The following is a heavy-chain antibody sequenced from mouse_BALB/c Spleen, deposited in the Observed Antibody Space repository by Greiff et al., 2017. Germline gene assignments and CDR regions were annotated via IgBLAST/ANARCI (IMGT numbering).Heavy chain of an antibody. Sequence: QVQLKQSGAELARPGASVKLSCKASGYTFTSYWMQWVKQRPGQGLEWIGAIYPGDGDTRYTQKFKGKATLTADKSSSTAYMQLSSLASEDSAVYYCARSGDYYFDYWGQGTTLTVSS. D-gene: IGHD3-2*02. CDR1: GYTFTSYW. V-gene: IGHV1-87*01. CDR2: IYPGDGDT. CDR3: ARSGDYYFDY. J-gene: IGHJ2*01.